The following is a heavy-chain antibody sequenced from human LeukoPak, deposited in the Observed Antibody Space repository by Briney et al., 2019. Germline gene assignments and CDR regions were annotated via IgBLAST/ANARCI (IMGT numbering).Heavy chain of an antibody. D-gene: IGHD2-2*02. V-gene: IGHV1-69*13. CDR2: IIPIFGTA. Sequence: SMKVSCKASGYTLIGYYIHWVRRAPGQGLEWMGGIIPIFGTANYAQKFQGRVTITADESTSTAYMELSSLRSEDTAVYYCARGFLEILRYCSSTSCYTHGSYFDYWGQGTLVTVSS. CDR1: GYTLIGYY. J-gene: IGHJ4*02. CDR3: ARGFLEILRYCSSTSCYTHGSYFDY.